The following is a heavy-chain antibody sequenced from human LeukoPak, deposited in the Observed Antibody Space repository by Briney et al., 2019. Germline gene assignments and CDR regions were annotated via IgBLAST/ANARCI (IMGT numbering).Heavy chain of an antibody. V-gene: IGHV1-2*02. D-gene: IGHD6-6*01. CDR3: ARGLAARRRGGWFDP. CDR2: INPNSGGT. J-gene: IGHJ5*02. CDR1: GYTFNGYY. Sequence: ASVKVSCKASGYTFNGYYMHWVRQAPGQGLEWMGWINPNSGGTTYAQKFQGRVTITRNTSISTAYMELSSLRSEDTAVYYCARGLAARRRGGWFDPWGQGTLVTVSS.